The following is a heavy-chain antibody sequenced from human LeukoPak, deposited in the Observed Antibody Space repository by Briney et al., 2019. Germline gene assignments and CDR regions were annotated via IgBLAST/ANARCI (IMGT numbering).Heavy chain of an antibody. Sequence: SETLSLTCAVYGGSFSGYHWSWIRQPPGKGLEWIGEINHSGSTNYNPSLKSRVTISVDTSKNQFSLKLSSVTAADTAVYYCARVGDCSSTSCQGWFDPWGQGTLVTVSS. CDR3: ARVGDCSSTSCQGWFDP. V-gene: IGHV4-34*01. D-gene: IGHD2-2*01. CDR1: GGSFSGYH. J-gene: IGHJ5*02. CDR2: INHSGST.